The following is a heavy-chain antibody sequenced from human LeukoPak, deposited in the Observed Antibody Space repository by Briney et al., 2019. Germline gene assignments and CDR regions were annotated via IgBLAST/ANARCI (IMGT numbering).Heavy chain of an antibody. CDR3: ARGRNYYDSSGYPGPMYNWFDP. D-gene: IGHD3-22*01. Sequence: ASVKVSCKASGGTFSSYAISWVRQAPGQGLEWMGGIIPIFGTANYAQKFQGRVTITADESTSTAYMELSSLRSEDMAVYYCARGRNYYDSSGYPGPMYNWFDPWGQGTLVTVSS. CDR1: GGTFSSYA. CDR2: IIPIFGTA. V-gene: IGHV1-69*01. J-gene: IGHJ5*02.